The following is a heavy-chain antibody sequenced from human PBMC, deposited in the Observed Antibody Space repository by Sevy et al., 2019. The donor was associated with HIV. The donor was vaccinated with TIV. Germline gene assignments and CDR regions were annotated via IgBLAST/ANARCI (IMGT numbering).Heavy chain of an antibody. Sequence: GGSLRLSCEGSGFNFGTHAIHWVRQPPGRGLEWVAVISYAGSHTYYADSVKGRFNISRDNSKNTLYLQMNSLRHEDSAIYSCVRDRGDDAFSPSGYWGQGTQVTVSS. CDR2: ISYAGSHT. D-gene: IGHD2-15*01. V-gene: IGHV3-30-3*01. J-gene: IGHJ4*02. CDR1: GFNFGTHA. CDR3: VRDRGDDAFSPSGY.